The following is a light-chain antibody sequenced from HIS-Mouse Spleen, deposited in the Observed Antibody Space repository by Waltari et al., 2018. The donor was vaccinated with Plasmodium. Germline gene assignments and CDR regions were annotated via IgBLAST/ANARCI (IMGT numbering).Light chain of an antibody. CDR3: CSYAGSYTWV. CDR2: DVS. CDR1: SSDVRGYNY. Sequence: QSALTQPRSVSGSPGQSVHISCTGTSSDVRGYNYVSWYQQHPGKAPKLMIYDVSKRPSGVPDRFSGSKSGNTASLTISGLQAEDEADYYCCSYAGSYTWVFGGGTKLTVL. V-gene: IGLV2-11*01. J-gene: IGLJ3*02.